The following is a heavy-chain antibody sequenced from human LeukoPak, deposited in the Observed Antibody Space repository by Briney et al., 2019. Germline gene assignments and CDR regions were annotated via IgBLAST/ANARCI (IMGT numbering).Heavy chain of an antibody. Sequence: GGALRLPFAAPGFTFSDYYMSWIPQAPGKGLGGVSYISSSGSTIYYADSVKGRFTISRDNAKNSLYLQMNSLRAEDTAVYYCARGSRYSGSYKDWGQGTLVTVSS. CDR2: ISSSGSTI. V-gene: IGHV3-11*04. J-gene: IGHJ4*02. CDR1: GFTFSDYY. D-gene: IGHD1-26*01. CDR3: ARGSRYSGSYKD.